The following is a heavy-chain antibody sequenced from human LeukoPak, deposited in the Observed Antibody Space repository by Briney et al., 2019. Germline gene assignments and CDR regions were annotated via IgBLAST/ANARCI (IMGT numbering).Heavy chain of an antibody. CDR1: GYTFTGYY. CDR3: AREGAGSYHSFDY. D-gene: IGHD1-26*01. V-gene: IGHV1-2*06. J-gene: IGHJ4*02. Sequence: ASVKVSCKASGYTFTGYYMHWVRQAPGQGLEWMGRINPNSGGTNYAQKFQGRVTMTRDTSISTAYMELSRLRSGDTAVYYCAREGAGSYHSFDYWGQGTLVTVSS. CDR2: INPNSGGT.